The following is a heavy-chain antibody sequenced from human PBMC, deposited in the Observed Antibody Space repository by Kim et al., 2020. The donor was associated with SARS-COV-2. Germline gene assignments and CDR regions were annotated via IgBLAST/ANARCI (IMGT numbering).Heavy chain of an antibody. CDR1: GGSISSSSYY. V-gene: IGHV4-39*07. D-gene: IGHD1-26*01. CDR3: ARGYSGSHHYRDYFDY. Sequence: SETLSLTCTVSGGSISSSSYYWGWIRQPPGKGLEWIGSIYYSGSTYYNPSLKSRVTISVDTSKNQFSLKLSSVTAADTAVYYCARGYSGSHHYRDYFDYWGQGTLVTVSS. CDR2: IYYSGST. J-gene: IGHJ4*02.